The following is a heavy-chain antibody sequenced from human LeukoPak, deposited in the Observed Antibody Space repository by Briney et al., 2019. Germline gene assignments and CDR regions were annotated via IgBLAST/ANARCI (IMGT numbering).Heavy chain of an antibody. CDR3: ARDADYGPDAFDI. Sequence: SETLSLTCTVSGGSISSYYWSWIRQPPGKGLEWIGYIYYSGSTNYNPSLKSRVTISVDTSKNQFSLKLSSVTAADTAVYYCARDADYGPDAFDIWGQGTMVTVSS. V-gene: IGHV4-59*01. CDR1: GGSISSYY. J-gene: IGHJ3*02. CDR2: IYYSGST. D-gene: IGHD4-17*01.